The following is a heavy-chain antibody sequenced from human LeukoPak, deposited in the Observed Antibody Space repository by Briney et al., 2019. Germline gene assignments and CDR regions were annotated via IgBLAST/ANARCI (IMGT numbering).Heavy chain of an antibody. CDR3: ATQVGWYYDSSGFFDY. CDR1: GLIFSRYT. Sequence: GGSLRLSCAVTGLIFSRYTMNWVRQAPGKGLEWVSSISSSSSSIYYADSVMGRFTISRDNAKNTLHLQMHSLRAEDTAVYYCATQVGWYYDSSGFFDYWGQGTLVTVSS. J-gene: IGHJ4*02. V-gene: IGHV3-21*04. D-gene: IGHD3-22*01. CDR2: ISSSSSSI.